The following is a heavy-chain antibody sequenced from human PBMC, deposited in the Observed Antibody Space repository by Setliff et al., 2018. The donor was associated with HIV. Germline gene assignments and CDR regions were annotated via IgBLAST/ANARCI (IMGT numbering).Heavy chain of an antibody. CDR1: GGSFSGYY. Sequence: SETLSLTCAVYGGSFSGYYWSWIRQPPGKGLEWIGEINHSGSTNYNPSLKSRVTISVDTSKNQFSLNLSSVTAADTAVYYCARGHLGSYFPNYYYYGMDVWGQGTTVTVSS. J-gene: IGHJ6*02. D-gene: IGHD1-26*01. CDR2: INHSGST. V-gene: IGHV4-34*01. CDR3: ARGHLGSYFPNYYYYGMDV.